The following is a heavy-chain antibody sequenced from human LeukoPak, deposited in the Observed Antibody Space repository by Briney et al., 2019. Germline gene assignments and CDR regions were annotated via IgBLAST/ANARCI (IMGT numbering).Heavy chain of an antibody. J-gene: IGHJ6*02. CDR3: AKHLAGARPMWYYYGMDV. D-gene: IGHD6-13*01. CDR1: GFTFSSYA. CDR2: ISGGGGST. Sequence: GGSLRLSCAASGFTFSSYAMSWVRQAPGKGLEWVSAISGGGGSTYYADSVKGRFTISRDNSKNTLYLQMNSLRAEDTAVYYCAKHLAGARPMWYYYGMDVWGQGTTVTVSS. V-gene: IGHV3-23*01.